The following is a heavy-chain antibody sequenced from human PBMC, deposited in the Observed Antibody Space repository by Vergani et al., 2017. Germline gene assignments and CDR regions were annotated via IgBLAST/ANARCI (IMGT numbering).Heavy chain of an antibody. CDR2: IHYSENT. CDR1: FDSIRNLY. J-gene: IGHJ5*02. D-gene: IGHD6-19*01. CDR3: ASDTHSGQRADR. V-gene: IGHV4-59*11. Sequence: QVQLQESGPGLVKSSETLSLTCSVSFDSIRNLYCNWIRQPPGKGLEWMGSIHYSENTNYNPSLKTRVTISVETSKNQFSLTLTSVTAADTAVYYCASDTHSGQRADRWGQGILVTVTS.